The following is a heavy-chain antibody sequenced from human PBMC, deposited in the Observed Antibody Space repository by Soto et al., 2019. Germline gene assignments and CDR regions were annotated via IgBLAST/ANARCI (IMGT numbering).Heavy chain of an antibody. V-gene: IGHV3-53*05. CDR2: IYSGGST. CDR1: GFTVSSNY. Sequence: QPGGSLRLSCAASGFTVSSNYMSWVRQAPGKGLEWVSVIYSGGSTYYADSVKGRFTISRDNSKNTLYLQMNSLRAEDTAVYYCARASPIVVVPAATSGGELFDYWGQGTLVTVSS. D-gene: IGHD2-2*01. J-gene: IGHJ4*02. CDR3: ARASPIVVVPAATSGGELFDY.